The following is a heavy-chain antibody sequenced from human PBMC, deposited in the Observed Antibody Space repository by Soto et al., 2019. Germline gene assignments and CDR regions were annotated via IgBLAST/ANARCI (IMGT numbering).Heavy chain of an antibody. V-gene: IGHV4-34*01. CDR1: GGSFSGYY. CDR2: INHSGST. Sequence: SETLSLTCAVYGGSFSGYYWSWIRQPPGKGLEWIGEINHSGSTNYNPSLKSRVTISVDTSKNQFSLKLSSVTAADTAVYYCARDPRRIVVVPAASWFDPWGQGTLVTVSS. D-gene: IGHD2-2*01. CDR3: ARDPRRIVVVPAASWFDP. J-gene: IGHJ5*02.